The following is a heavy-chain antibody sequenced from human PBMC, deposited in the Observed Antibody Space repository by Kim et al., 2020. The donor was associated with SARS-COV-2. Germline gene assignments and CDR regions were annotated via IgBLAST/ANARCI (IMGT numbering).Heavy chain of an antibody. V-gene: IGHV3-74*01. J-gene: IGHJ4*02. CDR3: GRGSGNFGDFDL. Sequence: AVSGKGRFTISRDNAKSTVYPQMNSLRAEDTAVYYCGRGSGNFGDFDLWGQGTLVTISS. D-gene: IGHD3-10*01.